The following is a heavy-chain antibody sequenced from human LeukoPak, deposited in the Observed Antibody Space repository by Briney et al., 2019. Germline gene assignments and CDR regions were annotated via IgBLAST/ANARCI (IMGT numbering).Heavy chain of an antibody. D-gene: IGHD2-15*01. CDR3: ARDFATWYFDY. CDR2: INTYDGNT. CDR1: GYTFSSYH. V-gene: IGHV1-18*01. Sequence: ASVKVSCKASGYTFSSYHVSWVRQAPGQGLEWMGWINTYDGNTNYAQNFQGRVAMTTDTSTSTAYMELRSLGSDDTAVYYCARDFATWYFDYWGQGTLVTVSS. J-gene: IGHJ4*02.